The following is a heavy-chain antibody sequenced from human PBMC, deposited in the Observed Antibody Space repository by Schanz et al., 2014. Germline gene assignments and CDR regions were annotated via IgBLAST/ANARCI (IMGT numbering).Heavy chain of an antibody. J-gene: IGHJ4*02. CDR2: MNESHSTI. Sequence: EVQLVESGGGLVKPGGFLRLSCAASGFTFSDAWMSWVRQAPGKGLEWVSAMNESHSTIYYADSVRGRFTISRDNAENTLFLQMNSLRAEDTAVYYCARKVVATIGGYYDNWGQGTLVTVSS. V-gene: IGHV3-23*04. CDR1: GFTFSDAW. D-gene: IGHD5-12*01. CDR3: ARKVVATIGGYYDN.